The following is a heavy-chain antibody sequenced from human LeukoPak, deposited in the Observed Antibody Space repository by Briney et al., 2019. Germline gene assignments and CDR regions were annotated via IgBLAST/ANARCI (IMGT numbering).Heavy chain of an antibody. J-gene: IGHJ4*02. CDR3: ARAEAYCSSTSCMGY. CDR1: GYTFTGYY. V-gene: IGHV1-2*02. Sequence: GASVKVSCKASGYTFTGYYMHWVRQAPGQGLEWMGWINPNSGGTNYAQKFQGRVTMTRDTSISTAYMELSRLRSDDTAVYYCARAEAYCSSTSCMGYWGQGTLVTVSS. D-gene: IGHD2-2*01. CDR2: INPNSGGT.